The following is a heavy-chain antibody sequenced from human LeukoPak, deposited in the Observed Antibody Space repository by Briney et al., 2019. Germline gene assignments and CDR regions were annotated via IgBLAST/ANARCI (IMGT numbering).Heavy chain of an antibody. CDR1: GFTFSSYW. V-gene: IGHV3-7*03. D-gene: IGHD3-10*01. CDR2: IKEDGSQK. CDR3: ARESRRITMVRGLDMDV. Sequence: PGGSLRLSCAASGFTFSSYWMHWVRRAPGKGLEWVANIKEDGSQKYFVDSVKGRFTISRDNAKNSLYLQMNSLRAEDTAVYYCARESRRITMVRGLDMDVWGKGTTVTVSS. J-gene: IGHJ6*04.